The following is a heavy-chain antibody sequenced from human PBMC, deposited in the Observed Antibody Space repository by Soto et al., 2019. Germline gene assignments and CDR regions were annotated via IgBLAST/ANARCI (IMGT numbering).Heavy chain of an antibody. CDR1: SDSISSYY. Sequence: TLSLTCTVSSDSISSYYWSWIRQPPGKRLEWIGYISYSGSTDYNPSLKSRVTISGDTSKNQFSLKVSSVTAADTAVYYCARGTSWQLPFDYWGQGTLVTVSS. J-gene: IGHJ4*02. CDR3: ARGTSWQLPFDY. V-gene: IGHV4-59*01. CDR2: ISYSGST. D-gene: IGHD6-13*01.